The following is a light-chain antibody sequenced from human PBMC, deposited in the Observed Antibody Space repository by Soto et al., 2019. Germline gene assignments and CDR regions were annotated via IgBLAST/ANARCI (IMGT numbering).Light chain of an antibody. CDR1: QSIRRY. Sequence: DIQMTQSPSPLSASVGDRVTIACRASQSIRRYLNWYQQKPGKAPDLLIYAASSLQSGVPSRFSGSGSGTDFTLTISSLQPEDFATYFCQQSYSNPETFGPGTKGHIK. CDR3: QQSYSNPET. V-gene: IGKV1-39*01. CDR2: AAS. J-gene: IGKJ3*01.